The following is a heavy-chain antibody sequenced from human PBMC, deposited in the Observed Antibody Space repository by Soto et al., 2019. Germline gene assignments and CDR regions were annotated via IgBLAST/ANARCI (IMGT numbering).Heavy chain of an antibody. CDR2: INAGNGNT. J-gene: IGHJ4*02. Sequence: ASVKVSCKASGYTITSYAMHWVRPAPGQRLEWMGWINAGNGNTKYSQKFQGRVTITRDTSASTAYMELSSLRSEDTAVYYCARDFSWFGELIASDYWGQGTLVTVSS. CDR3: ARDFSWFGELIASDY. D-gene: IGHD3-10*01. V-gene: IGHV1-3*01. CDR1: GYTITSYA.